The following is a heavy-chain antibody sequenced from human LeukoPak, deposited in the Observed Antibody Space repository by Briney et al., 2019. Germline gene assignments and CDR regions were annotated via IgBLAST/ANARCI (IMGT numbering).Heavy chain of an antibody. CDR3: ASGRDSSGYYYVLGY. V-gene: IGHV1-46*01. Sequence: ASVKVSCKASGYTFTSYYMHWVRKAPGQGLEWMGIINPSGGSTSYAQKFQGRVTMTRDTSTSTVYMEPSSLRSEDTAVYYCASGRDSSGYYYVLGYWGQGTLVTVSS. J-gene: IGHJ4*02. CDR1: GYTFTSYY. CDR2: INPSGGST. D-gene: IGHD3-22*01.